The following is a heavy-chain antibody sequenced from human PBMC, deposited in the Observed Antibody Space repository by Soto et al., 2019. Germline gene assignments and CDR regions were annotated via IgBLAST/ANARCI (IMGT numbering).Heavy chain of an antibody. CDR3: AKDPTGTAIVPW. CDR2: ISVSVSRT. D-gene: IGHD2-8*01. Sequence: EVQRLDSGEGLVQPGGSLRLSCAASGFTLSSSAMSWGRQAPGKGLEWVSAISVSVSRTYYADAVTGRFTISRDNSTNTLDLQMNSQRAEDTAVYYCAKDPTGTAIVPWWAQGTLVTVS. V-gene: IGHV3-23*01. J-gene: IGHJ4*02. CDR1: GFTLSSSA.